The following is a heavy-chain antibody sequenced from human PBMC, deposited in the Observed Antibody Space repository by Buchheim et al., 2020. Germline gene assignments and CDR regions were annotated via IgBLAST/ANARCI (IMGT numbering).Heavy chain of an antibody. CDR3: ARQSDSSSWYGDSDYFDY. CDR1: GGSISSSSYY. D-gene: IGHD6-13*01. J-gene: IGHJ4*02. V-gene: IGHV4-39*01. CDR2: IYYSGST. Sequence: QLQLQESGPGLVKPSETLSLTCTVSGGSISSSSYYWGWIRQPPGKGLEWIGSIYYSGSTYYNPSLKSRVTISVDTSKNQFSLKLSSVTAADTAVYYCARQSDSSSWYGDSDYFDYWGQGTL.